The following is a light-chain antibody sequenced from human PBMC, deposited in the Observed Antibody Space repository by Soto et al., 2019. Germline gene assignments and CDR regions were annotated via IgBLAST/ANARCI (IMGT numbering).Light chain of an antibody. CDR1: QSVSSN. J-gene: IGKJ4*01. CDR3: QQYGSSSGLT. CDR2: GAY. V-gene: IGKV3-20*01. Sequence: EIVWTQAAATLFLSPCKRATLSCRPSQSVSSNLAWYQKKPGQAHRLRIYGAYSRATGIPDRFSGSGPGTDFTLTISRLEPEDFAVYYCQQYGSSSGLTFGGGTKVDIK.